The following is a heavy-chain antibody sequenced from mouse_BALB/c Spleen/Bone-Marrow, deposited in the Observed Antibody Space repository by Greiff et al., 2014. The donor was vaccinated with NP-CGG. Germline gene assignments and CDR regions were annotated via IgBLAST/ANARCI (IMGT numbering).Heavy chain of an antibody. D-gene: IGHD2-4*01. V-gene: IGHV1-7*01. Sequence: QVQLQQPGAELAKPGASVKMSCKASGYTFTSYWMHWVKQRPGQGLEWIGNINPSSGYTEYNQKFKDKATLTADKSSSTAYMQLSSLTSEDSAVYYCARPITTGSQAWFAYWGQGILVTVSA. J-gene: IGHJ3*01. CDR2: INPSSGYT. CDR1: GYTFTSYW. CDR3: ARPITTGSQAWFAY.